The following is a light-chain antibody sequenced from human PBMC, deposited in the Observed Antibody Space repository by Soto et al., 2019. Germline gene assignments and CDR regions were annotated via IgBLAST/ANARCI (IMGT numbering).Light chain of an antibody. Sequence: DIQMTQSPSTLSAAVGDRVTITCRASQSISTWLAWYQQKPGKAPNLLIYDASSLESGVPSRFSGSGSGTEFTLTISSLQPDDFATYYCQQYNSYSLTFGKGTKVEIK. V-gene: IGKV1-5*01. J-gene: IGKJ1*01. CDR2: DAS. CDR3: QQYNSYSLT. CDR1: QSISTW.